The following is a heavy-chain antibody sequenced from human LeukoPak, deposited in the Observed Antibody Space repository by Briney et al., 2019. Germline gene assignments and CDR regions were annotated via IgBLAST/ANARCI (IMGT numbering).Heavy chain of an antibody. Sequence: GGSLRLSCAASGFSFNRYWMSWVRQAPGKGLEWVANVKEDGSETYYVDSVKGRFTISRDNAKKSVYLQMNSLRADDTAVYYCARDNPMYSSGWYDYWGQGTLVTVSS. CDR1: GFSFNRYW. V-gene: IGHV3-7*01. D-gene: IGHD6-19*01. J-gene: IGHJ4*02. CDR3: ARDNPMYSSGWYDY. CDR2: VKEDGSET.